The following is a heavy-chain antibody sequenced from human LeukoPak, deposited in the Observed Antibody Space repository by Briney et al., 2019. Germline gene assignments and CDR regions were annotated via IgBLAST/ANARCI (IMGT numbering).Heavy chain of an antibody. CDR1: RFTFRSYA. V-gene: IGHV3-23*01. CDR2: ISGSGGST. D-gene: IGHD2-2*01. CDR3: AKDSGIVVVPAAMNY. J-gene: IGHJ4*02. Sequence: GGSLRLSCASSRFTFRSYAMSWVRQAPGKGLEGVSAISGSGGSTYYADSVKGRFTISRDNSKNTLYLQMNSLRAEDTAVYYCAKDSGIVVVPAAMNYWGQGTLVTVSS.